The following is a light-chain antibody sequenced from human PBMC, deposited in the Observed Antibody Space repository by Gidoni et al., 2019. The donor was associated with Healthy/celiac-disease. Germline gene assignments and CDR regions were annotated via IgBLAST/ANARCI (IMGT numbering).Light chain of an antibody. CDR1: QSVRNY. V-gene: IGKV3-11*01. CDR2: DAS. CDR3: QQRSDWPLT. Sequence: EIVLTQSPATLSLSPGERATLSCRASQSVRNYLAWYQQKRGQSPRLLIHDASSRATGIPARFSGSGSGTDFTLTISSLEPEDFATYYCQQRSDWPLTFGGGTKVEIK. J-gene: IGKJ4*01.